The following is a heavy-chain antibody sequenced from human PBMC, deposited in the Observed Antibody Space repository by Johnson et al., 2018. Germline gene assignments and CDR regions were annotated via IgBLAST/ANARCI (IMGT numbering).Heavy chain of an antibody. CDR1: GFTFTSSA. CDR2: IVVGSGNT. CDR3: AGGYSGSYGRSVDDAFDI. Sequence: QLVESGPEVKKPGTSVKVSCKASGFTFTSSAMQWVRQARGQRLEWIGWIVVGSGNTNYAQKFQARVTITREMSTSTAYMGLRSLRSEDTAVYNCAGGYSGSYGRSVDDAFDIWGQGTMVTVSS. V-gene: IGHV1-58*02. J-gene: IGHJ3*02. D-gene: IGHD1-26*01.